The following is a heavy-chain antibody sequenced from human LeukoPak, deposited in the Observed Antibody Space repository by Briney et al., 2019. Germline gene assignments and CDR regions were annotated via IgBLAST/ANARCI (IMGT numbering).Heavy chain of an antibody. CDR3: AHKGGRGDPFDV. CDR1: GFSLRTNKMG. CDR2: VYWDDDE. V-gene: IGHV2-5*02. J-gene: IGHJ3*01. D-gene: IGHD3-10*01. Sequence: SGPTLVNPTQTLTLTCTFSGFSLRTNKMGVGWLRQPPGKALEWLALVYWDDDERYSQTLKTRLTVTKDTSKNQVVLTMTNLDPVDTATYYCAHKGGRGDPFDVWGQGTMVTVSS.